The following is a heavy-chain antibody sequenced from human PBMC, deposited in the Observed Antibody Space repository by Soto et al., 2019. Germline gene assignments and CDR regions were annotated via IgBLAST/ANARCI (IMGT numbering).Heavy chain of an antibody. Sequence: EVQLVESGGGLVQPGGSLRLSCAASGFSVSNLFMTWVRQAPGKGLEWVSVISSDGSTYYADSVKGRFTISRDNSKNTLYLEMNSLRAGDTAVYYCARDTLGGAYDFRHGGQGTLVTVSS. J-gene: IGHJ4*02. CDR3: ARDTLGGAYDFRH. CDR2: ISSDGST. D-gene: IGHD3-3*01. CDR1: GFSVSNLF. V-gene: IGHV3-66*01.